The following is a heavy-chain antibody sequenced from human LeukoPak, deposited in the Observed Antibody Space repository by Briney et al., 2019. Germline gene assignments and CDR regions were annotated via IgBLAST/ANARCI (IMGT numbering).Heavy chain of an antibody. J-gene: IGHJ4*02. Sequence: APVKVSCKASGYTFTGYYMHWVRQAPGQGLEWMGRINPNSGGTNYAQKFQGRVTMTRDTSISTAYMELSRLRSDDTAVYYCARGALRWELLGDFDYWGQGTLVTVSS. CDR3: ARGALRWELLGDFDY. CDR2: INPNSGGT. CDR1: GYTFTGYY. D-gene: IGHD1-26*01. V-gene: IGHV1-2*06.